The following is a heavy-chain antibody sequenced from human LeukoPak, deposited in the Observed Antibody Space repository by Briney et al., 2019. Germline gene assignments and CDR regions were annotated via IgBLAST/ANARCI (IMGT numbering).Heavy chain of an antibody. CDR3: AELGITMIGGV. CDR2: ITRDGENT. J-gene: IGHJ6*04. D-gene: IGHD3-10*02. V-gene: IGHV3-43*01. CDR1: GFTFDDYS. Sequence: GGSLRLSCAASGFTFDDYSMYWVRQAPGKGLEWVALITRDGENTYYADSVKGRFTISRDNAKNSLYLQMNSLRAEDTAVYYCAELGITMIGGVWGKGTTVTISS.